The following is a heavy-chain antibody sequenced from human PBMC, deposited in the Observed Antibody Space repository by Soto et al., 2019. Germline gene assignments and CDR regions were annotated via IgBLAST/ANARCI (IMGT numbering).Heavy chain of an antibody. CDR2: IYPGDSDT. D-gene: IGHD4-17*01. J-gene: IGHJ6*02. Sequence: GESLKISCKASGYIFTLYWIGWVRQMPGKGLEWMGIIYPGDSDTRYSPSFQGQVTISADKSISTASLQWSSLKASDTAVYYCARQSPTPGYYYFSYGMDVWGQGTTVTV. CDR1: GYIFTLYW. V-gene: IGHV5-51*01. CDR3: ARQSPTPGYYYFSYGMDV.